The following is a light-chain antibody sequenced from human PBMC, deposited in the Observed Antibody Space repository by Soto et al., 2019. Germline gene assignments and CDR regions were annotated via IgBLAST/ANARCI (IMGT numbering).Light chain of an antibody. CDR1: QSINRW. CDR2: KAS. V-gene: IGKV1-5*03. Sequence: DIQMTQSPSTLSASVGDRVTITCRASQSINRWLAWYQQRPGKAPKILIHKASSLEAGVPSRFSGSDSGREFTLTISSVQPDDFETYFCLQYNIYPLSCGGGTKVEIK. J-gene: IGKJ4*01. CDR3: LQYNIYPLS.